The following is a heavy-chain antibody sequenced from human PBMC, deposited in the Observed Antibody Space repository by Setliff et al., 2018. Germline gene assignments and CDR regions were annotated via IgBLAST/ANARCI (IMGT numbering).Heavy chain of an antibody. Sequence: LSLTCGVSGASITSGHYWGWIRQPPGKGLEWIGTIYHRGRTYYNPSLRSRVTMSLDTSKNQFSLRLSSVTAADTAVYYCARTTGSTHNWLDPWGPGTQVTVSS. CDR1: GASITSGHY. CDR2: IYHRGRT. D-gene: IGHD1-1*01. CDR3: ARTTGSTHNWLDP. V-gene: IGHV4-38-2*01. J-gene: IGHJ5*02.